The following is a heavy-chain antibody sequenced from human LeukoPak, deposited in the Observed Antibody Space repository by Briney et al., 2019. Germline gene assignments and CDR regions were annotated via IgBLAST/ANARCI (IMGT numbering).Heavy chain of an antibody. J-gene: IGHJ4*02. D-gene: IGHD6-19*01. CDR1: GGSISSYY. V-gene: IGHV4-59*01. CDR3: ARDRQWLAPDY. CDR2: IYYSGST. Sequence: SETLSLTCTVSGGSISSYYWSWIRQPPGKGLEWIGYIYYSGSTNYNPSLKSRVTISVDTSKNRFSLKLSSVTAADTAVYYCARDRQWLAPDYWGQGTLVTVSS.